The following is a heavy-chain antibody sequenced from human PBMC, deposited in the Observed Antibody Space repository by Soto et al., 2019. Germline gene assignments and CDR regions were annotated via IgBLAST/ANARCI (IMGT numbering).Heavy chain of an antibody. V-gene: IGHV3-21*01. CDR1: GFTFSSYS. CDR3: ASPAPDTAMATHAFDI. J-gene: IGHJ3*02. D-gene: IGHD5-18*01. CDR2: ISSSSSYI. Sequence: PGGSLRLSCSASGFTFSSYSMNWVRQAPGKGLEWVSSISSSSSYIYYADSVKGRFTISRDNAKNSLYLQMNSLRAEDTAVYYCASPAPDTAMATHAFDIWGQGTMVTVSS.